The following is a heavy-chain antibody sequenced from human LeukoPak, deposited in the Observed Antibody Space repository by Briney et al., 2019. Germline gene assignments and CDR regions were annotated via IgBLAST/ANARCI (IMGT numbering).Heavy chain of an antibody. CDR3: TRYNNDHFDY. V-gene: IGHV3-33*01. J-gene: IGHJ4*02. Sequence: PGRSLILSCAGSGFTFGGYGMHWFRQTPGKGLEWVAVIAYDGSRAFYADSVKGRFTISRDNSKNTMSVQMDDLRAEDTAVYYCTRYNNDHFDYWGQGTLVTVSS. D-gene: IGHD1-14*01. CDR2: IAYDGSRA. CDR1: GFTFGGYG.